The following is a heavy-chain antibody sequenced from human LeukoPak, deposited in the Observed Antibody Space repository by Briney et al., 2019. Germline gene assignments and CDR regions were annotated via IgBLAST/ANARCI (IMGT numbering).Heavy chain of an antibody. CDR2: INGGNSDT. V-gene: IGHV3-23*01. CDR1: GFTMSNSA. J-gene: IGHJ4*02. D-gene: IGHD2-15*01. Sequence: GGSLRLSCAASGFTMSNSAMSWVRQAPGKGLEWVSAINGGNSDTNYAESVKGRFTISGDNSRNTLYLRMNSLRAEDTAVYYCAKDLLRWAFDYWGQGTLVTVSS. CDR3: AKDLLRWAFDY.